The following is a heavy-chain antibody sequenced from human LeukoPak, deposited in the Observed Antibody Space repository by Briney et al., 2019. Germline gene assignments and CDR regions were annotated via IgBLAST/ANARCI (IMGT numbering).Heavy chain of an antibody. CDR3: ARVATDAFDI. V-gene: IGHV1-69*13. CDR1: GDTFISYA. Sequence: SVKVSCKASGDTFISYAISWVRQAPGQGLEWMGGIIPIFGTANYAQKFQGRVTITADESTSTAYMELSSLRSEDTAVYYCARVATDAFDIWGQGTMVTVSS. CDR2: IIPIFGTA. J-gene: IGHJ3*02.